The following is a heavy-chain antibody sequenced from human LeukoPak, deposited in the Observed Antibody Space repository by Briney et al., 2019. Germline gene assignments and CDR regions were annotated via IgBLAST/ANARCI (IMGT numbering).Heavy chain of an antibody. CDR2: ISGDGGST. Sequence: GGSLRLSCAASGFTFSSYAMSWVRQAPGKGLEWVSVISGDGGSTYYADSVKGRFTISRDNSKNTLYVKMNSLRAEDTAVYYCAKHLWRDLVWFGEGYYFGYWGQGTLVTVSS. J-gene: IGHJ4*02. CDR3: AKHLWRDLVWFGEGYYFGY. V-gene: IGHV3-23*01. CDR1: GFTFSSYA. D-gene: IGHD3-10*01.